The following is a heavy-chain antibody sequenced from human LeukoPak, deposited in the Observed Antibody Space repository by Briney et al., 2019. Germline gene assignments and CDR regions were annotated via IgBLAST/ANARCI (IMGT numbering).Heavy chain of an antibody. D-gene: IGHD5-12*01. CDR2: ISAYNGNT. CDR1: GYTLTRYG. J-gene: IGHJ4*02. Sequence: ASVNVSFKASGYTLTRYGISGVRQAPGQGREWMGWISAYNGNTNYAQKFQGRVTMTTDTSTNTADMERRSLRADDTAVDYCARLYGMVATQHFDYWGQGTQVTVSS. V-gene: IGHV1-18*01. CDR3: ARLYGMVATQHFDY.